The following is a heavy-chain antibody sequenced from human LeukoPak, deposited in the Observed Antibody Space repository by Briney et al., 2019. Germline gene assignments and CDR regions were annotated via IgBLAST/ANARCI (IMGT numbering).Heavy chain of an antibody. D-gene: IGHD6-19*01. CDR1: GFTFSSYS. CDR3: ARHSMYSKSSGYNL. CDR2: VSSSSSNI. J-gene: IGHJ1*01. V-gene: IGHV3-21*01. Sequence: GGSLRLSCAASGFTFSSYSMNWVRQAPGNGLEWVSSVSSSSSNIYYADSVKGRFTISRDNAKNSLYLQMNSLRVEDTAMYYCARHSMYSKSSGYNLWGQGTLVTVSS.